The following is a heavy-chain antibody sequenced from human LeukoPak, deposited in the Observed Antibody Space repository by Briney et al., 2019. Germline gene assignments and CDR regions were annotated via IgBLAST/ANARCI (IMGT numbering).Heavy chain of an antibody. D-gene: IGHD3-22*01. Sequence: GGPLRLSCAASGFTFSSYSMNWVRQAPGKGLEWVSYISSSGSTIYYADSVKGRFTISRDNAKNSLYLQMNSLRAEDTAVYYCARVLHKRNYDSSTYYGYWGQGTLVTVSS. CDR2: ISSSGSTI. CDR1: GFTFSSYS. J-gene: IGHJ4*02. CDR3: ARVLHKRNYDSSTYYGY. V-gene: IGHV3-48*01.